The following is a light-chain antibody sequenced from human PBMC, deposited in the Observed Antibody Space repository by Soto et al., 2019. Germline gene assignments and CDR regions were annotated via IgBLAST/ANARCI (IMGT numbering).Light chain of an antibody. V-gene: IGLV2-14*01. CDR3: SSYTSSSSLYV. CDR1: ISDVGGYNY. CDR2: EVN. J-gene: IGLJ1*01. Sequence: SVLTPPSSVSGSPGQSITISCTGTISDVGGYNYVSWYQQHPGKAPKLMIYEVNNRPSGVSNRFSGSKSGNTASLTISGLQAEDEADYYCSSYTSSSSLYVFGTGTKVTVL.